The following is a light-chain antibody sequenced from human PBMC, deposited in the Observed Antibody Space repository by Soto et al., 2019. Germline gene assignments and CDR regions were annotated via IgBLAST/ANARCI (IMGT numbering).Light chain of an antibody. CDR1: SSDVGGHKY. Sequence: QSALTQPASVSGSPGQSITISCTGTSSDVGGHKYVSWYQQYPGKAPKLMIYEVSNRPSGVSNHFSGSKSGNTASLTISGLQAEDEADYYCSSYTSSATLVFGTGTKVTVL. CDR2: EVS. CDR3: SSYTSSATLV. V-gene: IGLV2-14*01. J-gene: IGLJ1*01.